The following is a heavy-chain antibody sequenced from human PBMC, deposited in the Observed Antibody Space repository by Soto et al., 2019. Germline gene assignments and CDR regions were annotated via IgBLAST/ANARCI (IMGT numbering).Heavy chain of an antibody. CDR3: AKDRPRRTSGYFFDY. Sequence: SVKVSCKASGGTFSSYAISWVRQAPGQGLEWMGGIIPIFGTANYAQKFQGRVTITADESTSTAYMELNSLRAEDTALYYCAKDRPRRTSGYFFDYWGQGTPVTVSS. CDR1: GGTFSSYA. V-gene: IGHV1-69*13. J-gene: IGHJ4*02. D-gene: IGHD1-1*01. CDR2: IIPIFGTA.